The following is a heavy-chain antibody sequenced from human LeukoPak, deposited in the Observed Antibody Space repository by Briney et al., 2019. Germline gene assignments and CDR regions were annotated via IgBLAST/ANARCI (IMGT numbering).Heavy chain of an antibody. D-gene: IGHD3-10*01. CDR3: AKDPPTGFGEFNWFDP. Sequence: GGSLRLSCAASGFTFSSYAMSWFRQAPGKGLEWVSAISGSGGSTYYADSVKGRFTISRDNSKNTLYLQMNSLRAEDTAVYYCAKDPPTGFGEFNWFDPWGQGTLVTVSS. V-gene: IGHV3-23*01. J-gene: IGHJ5*02. CDR1: GFTFSSYA. CDR2: ISGSGGST.